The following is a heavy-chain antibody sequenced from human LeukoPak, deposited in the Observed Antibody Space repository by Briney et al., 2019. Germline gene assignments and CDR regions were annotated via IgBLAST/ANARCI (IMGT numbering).Heavy chain of an antibody. CDR3: ARDQGYSDSAAHYGMDV. Sequence: SVKVSCKAPGGTFRSYAVNWVRQAPGQGLEWMGRILPFRGTTNDAQKFQDRVTITADKSTGTVYMEVSSLRSEDTAVYYCARDQGYSDSAAHYGMDVWGQGTTVTVAS. CDR2: ILPFRGTT. D-gene: IGHD5-18*01. CDR1: GGTFRSYA. V-gene: IGHV1-69*04. J-gene: IGHJ6*02.